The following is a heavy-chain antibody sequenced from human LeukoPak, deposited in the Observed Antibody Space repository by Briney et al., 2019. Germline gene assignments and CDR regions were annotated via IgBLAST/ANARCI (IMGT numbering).Heavy chain of an antibody. Sequence: SQTLSLTCTVSGGYISSGGYYWSWIRQHPGKGLEWIGYIYYSGSTYYNPSLKSRVTISVDTSKNQFSLKLSSVTAADTAVYYCARSPIVPAAIYYYGMDVWGQGTTVTVSS. CDR1: GGYISSGGYY. J-gene: IGHJ6*02. V-gene: IGHV4-31*03. CDR2: IYYSGST. D-gene: IGHD2-2*01. CDR3: ARSPIVPAAIYYYGMDV.